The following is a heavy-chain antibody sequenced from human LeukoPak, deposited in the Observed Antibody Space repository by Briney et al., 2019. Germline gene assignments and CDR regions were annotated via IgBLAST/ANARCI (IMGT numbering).Heavy chain of an antibody. CDR1: GFTFSSYA. CDR2: ISGSGGST. Sequence: GGSLRLSCAASGFTFSSYAMSWVRQAPGKGLEWVSAISGSGGSTYYADSVKGRFTISRDNSKNTLYLQMNSLRAEDTAVYYCAKVATPYCSSTSCSSFDYWGQGTLVTVSS. V-gene: IGHV3-23*01. D-gene: IGHD2-2*01. J-gene: IGHJ4*02. CDR3: AKVATPYCSSTSCSSFDY.